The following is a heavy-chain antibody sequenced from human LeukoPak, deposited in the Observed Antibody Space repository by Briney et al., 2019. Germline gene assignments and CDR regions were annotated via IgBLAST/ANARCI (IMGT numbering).Heavy chain of an antibody. J-gene: IGHJ4*02. CDR3: ARRTCGSDCYSVDY. CDR2: INHSGST. Sequence: SETLSLTCAVYGGSFSGYYWSWIRQPPGKGLEWIGEINHSGSTNYNPSLKSRVTISVDTSKNQFSLKLSSVTAADTAVYYCARRTCGSDCYSVDYWGQGNMVAVSS. V-gene: IGHV4-34*01. CDR1: GGSFSGYY. D-gene: IGHD2-21*02.